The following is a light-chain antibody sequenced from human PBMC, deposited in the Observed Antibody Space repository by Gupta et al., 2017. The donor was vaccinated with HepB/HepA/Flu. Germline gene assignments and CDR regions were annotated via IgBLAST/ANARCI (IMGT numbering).Light chain of an antibody. CDR1: SSNIGAGYD. CDR2: GNS. Sequence: QSVLTPPPSVSGAPGQSVTISCTGSSSNIGAGYDVHWYQQLPGTAPKLLIFGNSNRPSGVPDRFSGFKSGTSASLAITGLQAEDEGDYYCQSYDTSLSASSVVFGGGTKLTVL. J-gene: IGLJ2*01. CDR3: QSYDTSLSASSVV. V-gene: IGLV1-40*01.